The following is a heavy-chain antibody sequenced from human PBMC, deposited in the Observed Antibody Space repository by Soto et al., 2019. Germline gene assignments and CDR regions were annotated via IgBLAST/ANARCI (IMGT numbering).Heavy chain of an antibody. V-gene: IGHV4-39*01. CDR1: GGSISSSNYY. CDR2: SYYSGST. Sequence: PSETLSLTCTVSGGSISSSNYYWGWIRQPPGKGLEWIGSSYYSGSTYYNPSLKSRVTISVDTSKNQFSLKLSPVTAADTAVYYCASRNLYYHYMDVWGKGTTVTVSS. CDR3: ASRNLYYHYMDV. J-gene: IGHJ6*03.